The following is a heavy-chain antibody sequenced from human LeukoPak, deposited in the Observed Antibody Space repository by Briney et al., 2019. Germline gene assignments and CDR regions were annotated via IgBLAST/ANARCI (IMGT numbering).Heavy chain of an antibody. J-gene: IGHJ4*02. D-gene: IGHD3-22*01. CDR2: IYTSGST. CDR3: ARVAYYYDSSGYYREAFDY. CDR1: GGSISSYY. Sequence: PSETLSLTCTGSGGSISSYYWSWIRQPAGKGLEWIGRIYTSGSTNYNPSLKSRVTMSVDTSKNQFSLKLSSVTAADTAVYYCARVAYYYDSSGYYREAFDYWGQGTLVTVSS. V-gene: IGHV4-4*07.